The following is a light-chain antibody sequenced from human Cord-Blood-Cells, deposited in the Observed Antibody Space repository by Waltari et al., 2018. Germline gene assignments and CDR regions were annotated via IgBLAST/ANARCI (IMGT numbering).Light chain of an antibody. CDR1: SSDVGGYNY. CDR3: CSYAGSYTWV. J-gene: IGLJ3*02. Sequence: QSALTQPRPVSGPPGQSVPIPCTGTSSDVGGYNYVSWYQQHPGKAPKLMIYDVSKRPSGVPDRFSGSKSGNTASLTISGLQAEDEADYYCCSYAGSYTWVFGGGTKLTVL. CDR2: DVS. V-gene: IGLV2-11*01.